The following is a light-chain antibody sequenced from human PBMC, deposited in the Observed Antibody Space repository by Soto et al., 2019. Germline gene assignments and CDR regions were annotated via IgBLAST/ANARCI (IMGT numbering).Light chain of an antibody. CDR1: STDVGGYNY. CDR2: DVT. J-gene: IGLJ2*01. CDR3: SSYSSRSTVV. Sequence: QSALTQPASVSGSPGQSITISCTGASTDVGGYNYVSWYQQHPGQAPKLMIYDVTNRPSGVSNRFSGSKSGNTASLIISGVQAEDEADYFCSSYSSRSTVVFGGGTKLTVL. V-gene: IGLV2-14*01.